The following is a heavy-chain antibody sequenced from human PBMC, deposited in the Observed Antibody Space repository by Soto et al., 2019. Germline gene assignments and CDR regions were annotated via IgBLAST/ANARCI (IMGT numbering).Heavy chain of an antibody. CDR3: ARGLRYCSSTNCPNCFDP. J-gene: IGHJ5*02. Sequence: QITLKESGPTLVKPTQTLTLTCTFSGFSLSMSGVGVGWIRQPPGKALEWLALIYWDDDKRYSPSLNSRLTITKATSKNQVVLTMTNMDPVDTATYYCARGLRYCSSTNCPNCFDPWGQGTLVTVSS. CDR1: GFSLSMSGVG. CDR2: IYWDDDK. V-gene: IGHV2-5*02. D-gene: IGHD2-2*01.